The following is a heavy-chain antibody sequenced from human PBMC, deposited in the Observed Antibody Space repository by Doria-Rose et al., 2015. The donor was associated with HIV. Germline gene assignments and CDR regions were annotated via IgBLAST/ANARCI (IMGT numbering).Heavy chain of an antibody. J-gene: IGHJ4*02. CDR2: TYIRGST. CDR3: ARTANWNDGRVDS. CDR1: GGSIGSGSYY. V-gene: IGHV4-61*02. Sequence: QVQLQESGPGVVKPSQTLSLTCTVSGGSIGSGSYYWSWIRQPAGKGLVWIGRTYIRGSTGYNPSLQSRVTISVDTSKNQFSLEVNSVTAADTAVYYCARTANWNDGRVDSWGQGTSVIVSS. D-gene: IGHD1-20*01.